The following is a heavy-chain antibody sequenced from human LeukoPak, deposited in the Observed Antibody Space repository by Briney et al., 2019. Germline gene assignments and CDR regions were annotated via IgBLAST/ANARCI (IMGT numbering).Heavy chain of an antibody. J-gene: IGHJ6*03. CDR2: IYPGDSDT. CDR3: ARSFWSGYYPSRYYYYMDV. V-gene: IGHV5-51*01. Sequence: GESLKISCKGSGYSFTSYWIGWVRQMPGKGLEWMGIIYPGDSDTRYSPSFQGQVTISADKSISTAYLQWSSLKASDTAMYYCARSFWSGYYPSRYYYYMDVWGKGTTVTVSS. D-gene: IGHD3-3*01. CDR1: GYSFTSYW.